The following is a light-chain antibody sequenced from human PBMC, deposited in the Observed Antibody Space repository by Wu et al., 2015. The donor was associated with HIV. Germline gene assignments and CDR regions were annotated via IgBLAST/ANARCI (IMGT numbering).Light chain of an antibody. J-gene: IGKJ4*01. V-gene: IGKV3-15*01. Sequence: IVMTQSPATLSVSPGERATLSCRASQSVSTYLAWYQQKPGQAPRLLIFSASTRATGVPARFSGGGSGTEFTLTISNMKSEDSAVYYCQQYNDWPPLTFGGGTKVELK. CDR2: SAS. CDR1: QSVSTY. CDR3: QQYNDWPPLT.